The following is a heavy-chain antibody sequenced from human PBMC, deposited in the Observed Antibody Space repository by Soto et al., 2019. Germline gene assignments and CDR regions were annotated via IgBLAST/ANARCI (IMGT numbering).Heavy chain of an antibody. CDR1: GYTFTGNY. Sequence: QVQLVQSGAEVKKPGASVKVSCKASGYTFTGNYMHWVRQAPGQGLEWMGWINPNSGGKNYAQKFQGRVTVTWDTAISTTFMELSRLRSNATAVYYCERVGDSSSPFYLWGHGTMVTVSS. CDR3: ERVGDSSSPFYL. D-gene: IGHD6-6*01. V-gene: IGHV1-2*02. J-gene: IGHJ3*01. CDR2: INPNSGGK.